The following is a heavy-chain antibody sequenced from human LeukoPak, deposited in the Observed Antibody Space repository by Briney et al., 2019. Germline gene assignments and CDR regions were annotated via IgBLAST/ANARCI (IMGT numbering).Heavy chain of an antibody. J-gene: IGHJ6*03. D-gene: IGHD3-10*01. Sequence: GGSLRLSCAASGFTFSTYGMSWVRQAPGKGLEWVSAISGTGGSTYYADSVKGRFTVSRDTSENTLYLQMKSLRAEDTAVYYCAKGIMIRGVDYYYMDVWGKGTTVTISS. V-gene: IGHV3-23*01. CDR2: ISGTGGST. CDR3: AKGIMIRGVDYYYMDV. CDR1: GFTFSTYG.